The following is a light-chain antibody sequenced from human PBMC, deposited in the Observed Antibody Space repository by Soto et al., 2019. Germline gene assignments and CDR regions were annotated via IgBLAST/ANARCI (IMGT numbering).Light chain of an antibody. CDR3: QQYNSYPWT. V-gene: IGKV1-5*03. Sequence: DIQMTQSPSTLSASIRDRVTITCRASQSISSWLAWYQQKPGKAPKLLIYKASSLDSGVPSRFSGSGSGTEFTLTISSLQPDDFATYYCQQYNSYPWTFGQGTKVEIK. J-gene: IGKJ1*01. CDR1: QSISSW. CDR2: KAS.